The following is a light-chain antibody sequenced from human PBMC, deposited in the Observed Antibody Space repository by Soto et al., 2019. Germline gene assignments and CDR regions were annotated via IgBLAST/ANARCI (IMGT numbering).Light chain of an antibody. CDR3: QQYSSLPHT. CDR1: QSVSNSY. CDR2: GIS. V-gene: IGKV3-20*01. J-gene: IGKJ2*01. Sequence: ESVLTQSPGTLSLSPGERATLSCRASQSVSNSYFAWYQHKPGQAPRLLIYGISNRATGIPDRFNGSGSGTDFTLTISRLEPEDFVVYYCQQYSSLPHTFGQGTKLEVK.